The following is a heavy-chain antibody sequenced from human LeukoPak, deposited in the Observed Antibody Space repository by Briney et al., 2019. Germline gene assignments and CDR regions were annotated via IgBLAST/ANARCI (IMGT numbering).Heavy chain of an antibody. CDR2: ITPSGST. CDR3: ASSFYYDSRDY. D-gene: IGHD3-22*01. J-gene: IGHJ4*02. V-gene: IGHV4-34*01. Sequence: SETLSLTCTVSGGSISSYYWSWIRQPPGKGLEWIGEITPSGSTNYNPSLKSRVSISIDTSKKKLSLRLTSVTAADSAVYYCASSFYYDSRDYWGQGTLVTVSS. CDR1: GGSISSYY.